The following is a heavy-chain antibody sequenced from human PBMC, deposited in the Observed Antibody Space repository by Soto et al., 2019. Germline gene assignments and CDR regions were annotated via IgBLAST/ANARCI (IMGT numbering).Heavy chain of an antibody. CDR3: ARGMFTMVRGAAYYYYGMDV. J-gene: IGHJ6*02. CDR1: GVKFICYD. Sequence: SHTQRLSYTVSGVKFICYDWSLISQPQGKGLEWIGEINHSGSTNYNPSLKSRVTISVDTSKNQFSLKLSSVTAADTAVYYCARGMFTMVRGAAYYYYGMDVWGQGTTVTGFS. CDR2: INHSGST. D-gene: IGHD3-10*01. V-gene: IGHV4-34*01.